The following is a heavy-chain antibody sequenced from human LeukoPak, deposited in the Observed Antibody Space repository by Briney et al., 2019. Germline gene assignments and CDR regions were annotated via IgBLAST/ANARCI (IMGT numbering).Heavy chain of an antibody. CDR3: AKVGVRGVIITYLDV. V-gene: IGHV3-23*01. CDR1: GFTFSDYF. CDR2: ISGSGGST. Sequence: AGGSLRLSCAASGFTFSDYFMSWIRQAPGKGLEWVSAISGSGGSTYYADSVKGRFTISRDNSKNTLYLQVNSLRAEDTAVYYCAKVGVRGVIITYLDVWGKGTTVTISS. D-gene: IGHD3-10*01. J-gene: IGHJ6*03.